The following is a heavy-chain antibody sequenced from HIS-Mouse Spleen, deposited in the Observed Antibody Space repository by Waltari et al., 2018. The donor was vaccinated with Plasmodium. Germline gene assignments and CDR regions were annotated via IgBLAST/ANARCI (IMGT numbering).Heavy chain of an antibody. Sequence: QVQLQQWGAGLLKHSETLSLTCAVYGGSFCGYYWTWIREPPGKGLEWIGEINHSGSTNYNPSLKSRVTISVDTSKNQFSLKLSSVTAADTAVYYCARGVGYCSGGSCDHYFDYWGQGTLVTVSS. V-gene: IGHV4-34*01. CDR1: GGSFCGYY. D-gene: IGHD2-15*01. CDR3: ARGVGYCSGGSCDHYFDY. J-gene: IGHJ4*02. CDR2: INHSGST.